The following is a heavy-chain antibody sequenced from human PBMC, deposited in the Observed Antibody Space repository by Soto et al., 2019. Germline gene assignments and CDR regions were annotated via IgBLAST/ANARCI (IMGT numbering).Heavy chain of an antibody. D-gene: IGHD5-18*01. CDR3: AREGNRYSYGFDS. V-gene: IGHV4-61*01. CDR1: GGAVSSGSYC. CDR2: FYYTGST. J-gene: IGHJ4*02. Sequence: SSETLSLTCTVSGGAVSSGSYCWSWIRQSPGKGLEWIGYFYYTGSTNYNPSLKSRVTISADTSKNQFSLKLRTVTAADTAVYYCAREGNRYSYGFDSWGRGILVTVSS.